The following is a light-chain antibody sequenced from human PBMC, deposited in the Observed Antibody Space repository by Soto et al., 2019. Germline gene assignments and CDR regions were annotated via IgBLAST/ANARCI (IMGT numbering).Light chain of an antibody. CDR1: SGDIGRYDF. Sequence: QSALTQPPSASGSPGQSVTISCSGTSGDIGRYDFVSWYQQHPGKVPRLLIYEVDKRPSGVPDRFSGSKFGPSASLAITGLQDDDEADYYCQSYDRSLSGTVLGGGTKLTVL. V-gene: IGLV2-8*01. CDR2: EVD. J-gene: IGLJ3*02. CDR3: QSYDRSLSGTV.